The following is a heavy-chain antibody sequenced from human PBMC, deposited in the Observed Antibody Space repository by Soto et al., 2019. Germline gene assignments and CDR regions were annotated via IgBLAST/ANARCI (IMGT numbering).Heavy chain of an antibody. CDR3: ARLATTVSTPNY. CDR2: IHYRGST. J-gene: IGHJ6*02. D-gene: IGHD4-17*01. V-gene: IGHV4-39*01. Sequence: SETLSLTCAVSGGSVSVDSYFWAWIRQPPGKGLEWIATIHYRGSTYYATSLKSRVTISIDTSKNQFSLMLASVTATDTAFYYCARLATTVSTPNYWGQGTTVTVSS. CDR1: GGSVSVDSYF.